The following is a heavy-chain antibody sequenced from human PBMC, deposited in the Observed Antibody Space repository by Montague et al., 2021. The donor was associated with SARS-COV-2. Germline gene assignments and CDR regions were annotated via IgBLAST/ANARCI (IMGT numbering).Heavy chain of an antibody. CDR2: IDWDDDK. CDR3: ARVSSSWSQDYYYYYMDV. D-gene: IGHD6-13*01. J-gene: IGHJ6*03. Sequence: PALVKPTQTLTLTCTFSGFSLSTSGMCVSWIRQPPGKALEWLARIDWDDDKYYSTSLKTRLTISKDTSKNQVVLTMTNMDPADTATYYCARVSSSWSQDYYYYYMDVWGKGTTVTVSS. V-gene: IGHV2-70*11. CDR1: GFSLSTSGMC.